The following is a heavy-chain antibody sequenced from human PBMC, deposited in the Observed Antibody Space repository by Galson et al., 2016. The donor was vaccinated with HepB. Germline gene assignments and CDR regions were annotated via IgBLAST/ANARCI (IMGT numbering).Heavy chain of an antibody. CDR3: ARTIGDVLAGRGAFDM. CDR2: IYHSGSP. D-gene: IGHD3-10*01. Sequence: SETLSLTCTVSGGSISRSSYYWGWIRQSPGKGLEWFGSIYHSGSPYYNPSLKSRVTISVDTSKNQFSLRPSSVTAADTAVYYCARTIGDVLAGRGAFDMWGRGTMVSVSS. CDR1: GGSISRSSYY. V-gene: IGHV4-39*01. J-gene: IGHJ3*02.